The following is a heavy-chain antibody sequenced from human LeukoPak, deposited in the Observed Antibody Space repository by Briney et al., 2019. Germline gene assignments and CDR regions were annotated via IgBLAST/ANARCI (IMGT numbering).Heavy chain of an antibody. CDR2: IYPGDSDT. Sequence: GESLQISCKGSGYIFTSYWIGWVRQLPGKGLEWMGIIYPGDSDTTYSPSFQGQGTISVDKSISTAYLQWSSLKASDTAMYYCARLSSRLVTTSSHYGMDVWGQGTTVTVSS. J-gene: IGHJ6*02. D-gene: IGHD4-17*01. CDR3: ARLSSRLVTTSSHYGMDV. V-gene: IGHV5-51*01. CDR1: GYIFTSYW.